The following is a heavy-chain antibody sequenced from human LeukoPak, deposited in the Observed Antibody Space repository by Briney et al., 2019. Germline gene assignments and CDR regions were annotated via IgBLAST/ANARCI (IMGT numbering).Heavy chain of an antibody. Sequence: ASVKVSCKASSYTFSSYGINWVRQAPGQGLEWMGWISVYNGNTKYAQNFQGRVTMTTDTSTSTAYMELRSLRSDDTAVYYCARAGDSGYEDYALDYWGQGTLVTVSS. CDR1: SYTFSSYG. D-gene: IGHD5-12*01. CDR3: ARAGDSGYEDYALDY. V-gene: IGHV1-18*01. J-gene: IGHJ4*02. CDR2: ISVYNGNT.